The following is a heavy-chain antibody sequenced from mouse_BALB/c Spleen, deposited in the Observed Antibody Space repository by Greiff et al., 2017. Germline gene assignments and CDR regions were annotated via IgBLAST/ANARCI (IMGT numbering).Heavy chain of an antibody. V-gene: IGHV1S29*02. J-gene: IGHJ1*01. CDR2: IYPYNGGT. Sequence: VQLKQSGPELVKPGASVKISCKASGYTFTDYNMHWVKQSHGKSLEWIGYIYPYNGGTGYNQKFKSKATLTVDNSSSTAYMELRSLTSEDSAVYYCARPLIYDGYSSYWYFDVWGAGTTVTVSS. CDR1: GYTFTDYN. CDR3: ARPLIYDGYSSYWYFDV. D-gene: IGHD2-3*01.